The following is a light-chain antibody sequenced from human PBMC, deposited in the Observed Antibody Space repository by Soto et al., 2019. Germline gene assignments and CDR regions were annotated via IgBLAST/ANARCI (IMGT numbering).Light chain of an antibody. CDR3: SSYTSGSTWV. Sequence: QSALTQPASVSGSPGQTITISCTGTSTNVGGYNYVYWYQQHPGKAPKLIIYEVSNRPSGVSNRFSGSKSGNTASLTISVLPAEDEADYYYSSYTSGSTWVFGGGTKLTVL. V-gene: IGLV2-14*01. CDR2: EVS. CDR1: STNVGGYNY. J-gene: IGLJ2*01.